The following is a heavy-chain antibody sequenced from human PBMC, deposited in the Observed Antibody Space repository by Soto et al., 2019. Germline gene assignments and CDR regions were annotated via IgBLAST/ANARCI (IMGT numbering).Heavy chain of an antibody. Sequence: SETLSLTCAVSGGSISSGGYSWSWIRQPPGKGLEWIGYIYHSGSTYYNPSLKSRVTISVDRSKNQFALKLSSVTAADTAVYYCARVTARRGKGTPVTGYS. CDR3: ARVTAR. V-gene: IGHV4-30-2*01. CDR2: IYHSGST. J-gene: IGHJ1*01. CDR1: GGSISSGGYS.